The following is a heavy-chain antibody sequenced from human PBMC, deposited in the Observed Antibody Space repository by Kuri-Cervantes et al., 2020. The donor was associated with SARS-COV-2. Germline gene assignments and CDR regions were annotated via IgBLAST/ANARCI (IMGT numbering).Heavy chain of an antibody. CDR2: INAGNGNT. CDR3: ARMEWDDFWSGYYAPRSYYYYGMDV. V-gene: IGHV1-3*01. Sequence: ASVKVSCKASGYTFTSYAMHWVRQAPGQRLEWMGWINAGNGNTKYSQKLQGRVTITRDTSASTAYMELSSLRSEDTAVYYCARMEWDDFWSGYYAPRSYYYYGMDVWGQGTTVTVSS. CDR1: GYTFTSYA. J-gene: IGHJ6*02. D-gene: IGHD3-3*01.